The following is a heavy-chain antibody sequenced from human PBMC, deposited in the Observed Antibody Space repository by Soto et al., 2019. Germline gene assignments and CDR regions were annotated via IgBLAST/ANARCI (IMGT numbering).Heavy chain of an antibody. J-gene: IGHJ5*02. D-gene: IGHD3-22*01. V-gene: IGHV3-9*01. CDR2: ISWNSGDV. CDR3: AKAPSVVTHWFDP. CDR1: GFMFDDLA. Sequence: EVQLVESGGVLVQPGRSRRLYCAASGFMFDDLAMHWVRQAPGKGLEWVSGISWNSGDVAYADSVKGRLTISRDHAKHSVYLHLNSLRPEDTALYYCAKAPSVVTHWFDPWGQGTVVTVSS.